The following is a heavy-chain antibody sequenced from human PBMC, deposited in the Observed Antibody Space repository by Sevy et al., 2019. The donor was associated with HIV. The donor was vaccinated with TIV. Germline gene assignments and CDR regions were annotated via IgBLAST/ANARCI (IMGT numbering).Heavy chain of an antibody. Sequence: GESLKISCKGSGYSFTSYWIGWVRQMPGKGLEWMGIIYPGDSDTRYSPSFQGQVTISADKSISTAYLQWSSLKASDTAMYYCARRGYYDSSGYSGNWFDPWGQGTLVTVSS. CDR3: ARRGYYDSSGYSGNWFDP. V-gene: IGHV5-51*01. CDR1: GYSFTSYW. D-gene: IGHD3-22*01. CDR2: IYPGDSDT. J-gene: IGHJ5*02.